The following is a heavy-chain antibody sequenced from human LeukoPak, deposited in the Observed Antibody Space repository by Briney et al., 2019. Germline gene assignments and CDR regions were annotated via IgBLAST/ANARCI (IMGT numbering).Heavy chain of an antibody. Sequence: SETLSLTCTVSGYSISSGYFWCCMRQPPGKRPECIGYIYSTGTTNYSPSLSSRVTISVDTSKYQLSLNLRFVTATDTAVYHCARHNPPPTGFCSGTSCFMSGSQYFYMDVWGKGTSVTVS. CDR3: ARHNPPPTGFCSGTSCFMSGSQYFYMDV. J-gene: IGHJ6*03. D-gene: IGHD2-2*01. CDR2: IYSTGTT. CDR1: GYSISSGYF. V-gene: IGHV4-38-2*02.